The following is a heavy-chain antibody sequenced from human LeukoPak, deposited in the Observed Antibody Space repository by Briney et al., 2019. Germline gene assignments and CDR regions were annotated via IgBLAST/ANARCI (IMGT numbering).Heavy chain of an antibody. CDR3: ARYSYGTLDY. Sequence: AGGSLRLSCAASGFTFSSYAMHWVRKAPGKGLEYVSAISSNGGSTYYANSVKGRFTISRDNSKNTLYLQMGSLRAEDMAVYYCARYSYGTLDYWGQGTLVTVSS. J-gene: IGHJ4*02. D-gene: IGHD5-18*01. CDR2: ISSNGGST. V-gene: IGHV3-64*01. CDR1: GFTFSSYA.